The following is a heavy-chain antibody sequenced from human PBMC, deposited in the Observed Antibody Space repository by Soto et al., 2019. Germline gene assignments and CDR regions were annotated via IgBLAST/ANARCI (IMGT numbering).Heavy chain of an antibody. CDR1: GYTFTSYA. Sequence: GASVKVSCKASGYTFTSYAMHWVRQAPGQRLEWMGWINAGNGNTKYSQKFQGRVTITRDTSASTAYMELSSLRSEDTAVYYCARDGQWLVQGLDYWGQGTLVTVSS. D-gene: IGHD6-19*01. CDR2: INAGNGNT. V-gene: IGHV1-3*01. CDR3: ARDGQWLVQGLDY. J-gene: IGHJ4*02.